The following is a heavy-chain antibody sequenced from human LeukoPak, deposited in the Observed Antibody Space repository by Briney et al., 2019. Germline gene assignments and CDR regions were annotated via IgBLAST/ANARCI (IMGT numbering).Heavy chain of an antibody. D-gene: IGHD3-3*01. Sequence: ASVKVSCKASGYTFTSYYMHWVRQAPGQGLEWMGIINPSGGSTSYAQKFQGRVTMTRDMSTSTVYMELSSLRSEDTAVYYCARDTAIFGVVITYGRFDYWGQGTLVTVSS. V-gene: IGHV1-46*01. CDR3: ARDTAIFGVVITYGRFDY. CDR1: GYTFTSYY. CDR2: INPSGGST. J-gene: IGHJ4*02.